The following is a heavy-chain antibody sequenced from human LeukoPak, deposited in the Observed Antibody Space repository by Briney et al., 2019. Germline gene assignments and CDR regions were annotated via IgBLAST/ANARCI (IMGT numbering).Heavy chain of an antibody. J-gene: IGHJ4*02. CDR3: ARGVGFVKIDY. D-gene: IGHD3-10*01. V-gene: IGHV4-34*01. CDR2: INHSGRT. Sequence: SETLSLTCAVYGGSFSGYYWSWIRQPPGKGLEWIGEINHSGRTDYNPSLKSRVTISVDTSKNQFSLKLSSVTAADTAIYYCARGVGFVKIDYWGQGALVTVSS. CDR1: GGSFSGYY.